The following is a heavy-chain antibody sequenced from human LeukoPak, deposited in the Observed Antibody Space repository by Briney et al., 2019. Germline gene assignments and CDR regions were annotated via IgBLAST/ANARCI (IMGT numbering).Heavy chain of an antibody. J-gene: IGHJ6*02. CDR3: AKDIGIAAAGTYYGMDV. D-gene: IGHD6-13*01. Sequence: PGGSLRLSCAASGFTFSSYSINWVRQAPGKGLEWVSCISSTSSFIYYADLVRGRFTISRDNAKNSLYLQMNSLRAEDTALYYCAKDIGIAAAGTYYGMDVWGQGTTVTVSS. CDR1: GFTFSSYS. CDR2: ISSTSSFI. V-gene: IGHV3-21*04.